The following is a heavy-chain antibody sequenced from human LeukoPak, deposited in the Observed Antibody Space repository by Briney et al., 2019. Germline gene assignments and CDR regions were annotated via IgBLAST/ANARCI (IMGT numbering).Heavy chain of an antibody. CDR2: ISGTGSTI. Sequence: GGSLRLSCAASGFTFNVKSVNWVRQAPGKGLEWVSYISGTGSTIYYAASVKGRFTISRDNAKNSLYLQMNSLRVEDTAVYYCARDRGTAGLDYWGQGTLVTVSS. J-gene: IGHJ4*02. D-gene: IGHD2-21*02. V-gene: IGHV3-48*04. CDR1: GFTFNVKS. CDR3: ARDRGTAGLDY.